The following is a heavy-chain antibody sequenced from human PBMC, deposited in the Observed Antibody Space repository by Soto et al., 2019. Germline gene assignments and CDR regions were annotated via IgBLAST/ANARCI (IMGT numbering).Heavy chain of an antibody. J-gene: IGHJ4*02. D-gene: IGHD4-4*01. CDR1: CGSISRCGHY. CDR3: ARGLTVNTFDS. V-gene: IGHV4-31*11. CDR2: ISYRWTA. Sequence: QVQLQESGPGLVKPSQSLSLTCDVSCGSISRCGHYWTWIRHHPGQGLEWVGYISYRWTAHSSPSSRGRVIISRDTSKDQLSLRVSSVTAADTAVYYCARGLTVNTFDSWGPGALVTVPS.